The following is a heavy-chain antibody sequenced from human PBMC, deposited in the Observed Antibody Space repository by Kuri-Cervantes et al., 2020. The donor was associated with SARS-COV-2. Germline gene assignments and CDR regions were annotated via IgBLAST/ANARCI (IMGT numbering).Heavy chain of an antibody. CDR2: TSSGSDYI. CDR3: GRHRGYCSGGGCYSTGFSFDY. J-gene: IGHJ4*02. CDR1: EFTFSSYD. Sequence: GESLKISCAASEFTFSSYDMTWVRQAPGMGLEWVSSTSSGSDYIYYADSVKGRFTVSRDNAENSLYLQMNSLGVGDTAVYYCGRHRGYCSGGGCYSTGFSFDYWGQGALVTVSS. V-gene: IGHV3-21*01. D-gene: IGHD2-15*01.